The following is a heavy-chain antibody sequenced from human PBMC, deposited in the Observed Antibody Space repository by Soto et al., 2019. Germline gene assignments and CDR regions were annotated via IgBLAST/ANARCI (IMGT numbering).Heavy chain of an antibody. V-gene: IGHV3-33*01. D-gene: IGHD1-26*01. CDR2: IWYDGSNK. CDR3: ARGGGTFDF. J-gene: IGHJ4*02. CDR1: GFTFSSDG. Sequence: PGGSLRLSCAASGFTFSSDGMHWVRQAPGKGLEWVAVIWYDGSNKYYADSVKGRFTISRDNSKNTLYLQMNSLRAEDTAVYYCARGGGTFDFWGQGTLVTVSS.